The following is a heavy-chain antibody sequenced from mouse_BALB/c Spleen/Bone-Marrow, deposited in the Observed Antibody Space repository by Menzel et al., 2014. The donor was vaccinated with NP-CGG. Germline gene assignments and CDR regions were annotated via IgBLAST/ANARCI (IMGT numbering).Heavy chain of an antibody. D-gene: IGHD1-2*01. CDR3: ARLTYYGLTDY. CDR2: INPESSAI. J-gene: IGHJ2*01. CDR1: GFDFSRYW. Sequence: EVQGVESGGGLVQPGGSLKLSCTASGFDFSRYWMSWVRQAPGEGLQWIGEINPESSAINYSPSLKDKFIISRDNAKNTLYLQMSKVRSEDTALYYCARLTYYGLTDYWGQGTTLTVSS. V-gene: IGHV4-1*02.